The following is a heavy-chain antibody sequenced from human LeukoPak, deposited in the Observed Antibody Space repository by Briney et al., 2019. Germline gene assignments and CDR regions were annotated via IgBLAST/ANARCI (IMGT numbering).Heavy chain of an antibody. CDR3: ARAGRQQQFDY. V-gene: IGHV4-59*06. CDR1: GGSIRSYY. D-gene: IGHD6-13*01. CDR2: IYYSGST. Sequence: PSETLSLTCTVSGGSIRSYYWSWMRQPPGKGLEWIGYIYYSGSTYYNPSLKSRVTISVDTSKNQFSLKLSSVTAADTAVYYCARAGRQQQFDYWGRGTLVTVSS. J-gene: IGHJ4*02.